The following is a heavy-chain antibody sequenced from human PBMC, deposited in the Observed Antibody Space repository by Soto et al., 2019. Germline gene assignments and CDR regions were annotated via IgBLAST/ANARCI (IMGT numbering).Heavy chain of an antibody. J-gene: IGHJ6*03. V-gene: IGHV3-48*01. CDR1: GFILSDCA. Sequence: EVQLVESGGGLVQPGGSLRLSCATSGFILSDCAMNWVRQAPGKGLEWVSYISTSSSVIDYADSVKLRCTVSRDHARNSLYLQMNSLRAGDTGVYYCARDLSWGSNWYYYMDVWGKGTSVTVSS. CDR2: ISTSSSVI. CDR3: ARDLSWGSNWYYYMDV. D-gene: IGHD7-27*01.